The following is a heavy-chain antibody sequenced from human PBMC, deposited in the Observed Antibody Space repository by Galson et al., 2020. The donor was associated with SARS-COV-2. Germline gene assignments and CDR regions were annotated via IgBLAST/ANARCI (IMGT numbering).Heavy chain of an antibody. Sequence: SVTVSCKASGYTFTGYYMHWLRQAPAQGREWMGWNNLNSGGTNYAHKLQGWVTMTRDTSNSTAYMELSRLRSDDTAVYYCARSSGSYPKFDYWGQGTLVTVSS. D-gene: IGHD1-26*01. CDR1: GYTFTGYY. J-gene: IGHJ4*02. CDR3: ARSSGSYPKFDY. CDR2: NNLNSGGT. V-gene: IGHV1-2*04.